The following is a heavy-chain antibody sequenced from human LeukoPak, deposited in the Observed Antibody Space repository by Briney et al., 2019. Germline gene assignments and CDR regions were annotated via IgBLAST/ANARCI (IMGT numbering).Heavy chain of an antibody. V-gene: IGHV3-43*01. CDR1: GFTFDGYS. J-gene: IGHJ4*02. CDR2: ISWGGEST. Sequence: GGSLRLSCAASGFTFDGYSMHWVRQGPGKGLEGVSFISWGGESTYYAVSVKGRFNVSRDYNKNALYLQMNSLRNEDTALYYCAKDILSRGALRTVGTREIDYWGQGTLVTVSS. CDR3: AKDILSRGALRTVGTREIDY. D-gene: IGHD6-13*01.